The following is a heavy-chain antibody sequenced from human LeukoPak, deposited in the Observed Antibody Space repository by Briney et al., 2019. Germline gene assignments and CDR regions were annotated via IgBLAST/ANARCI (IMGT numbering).Heavy chain of an antibody. CDR1: GYTFTGYY. CDR2: INPNIGGT. Sequence: ASVKVSCKASGYTFTGYYMHWVRQAPGQGLEWMGWINPNIGGTNYAQKFQGRVTMTRDTSISTAYMELSRLRSDDTAVYYCAREGSHYYDSSGPFDIWGQGTMVTVSS. J-gene: IGHJ3*02. CDR3: AREGSHYYDSSGPFDI. V-gene: IGHV1-2*02. D-gene: IGHD3-22*01.